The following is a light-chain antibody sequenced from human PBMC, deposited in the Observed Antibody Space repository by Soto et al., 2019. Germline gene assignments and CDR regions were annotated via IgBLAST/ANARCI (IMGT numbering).Light chain of an antibody. V-gene: IGKV3-15*01. J-gene: IGKJ3*01. CDR2: GAS. Sequence: EIVMTQSPATLSVSPGERATLSCRASQTVNSNLAWYQQKPGQAPRLLIYGASTRATGIPARFSGSGSGTEFTLTISRLEPEDFAVYYCQQYGRSPGLLTFGPGTKVDIK. CDR1: QTVNSN. CDR3: QQYGRSPGLLT.